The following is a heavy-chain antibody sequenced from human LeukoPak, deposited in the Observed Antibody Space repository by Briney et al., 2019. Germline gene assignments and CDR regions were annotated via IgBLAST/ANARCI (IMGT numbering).Heavy chain of an antibody. Sequence: GGSLRLSCTASGFTISSNWMSWVRQAPGRGLEWVANIKQDGGEKYYVDSVKGRFTISRDNTKNSLYLQMNSLRAEDTAIYYCARGDFGVVTHFDYWGQGTLVTVSS. V-gene: IGHV3-7*01. D-gene: IGHD3-3*01. CDR2: IKQDGGEK. J-gene: IGHJ4*02. CDR1: GFTISSNW. CDR3: ARGDFGVVTHFDY.